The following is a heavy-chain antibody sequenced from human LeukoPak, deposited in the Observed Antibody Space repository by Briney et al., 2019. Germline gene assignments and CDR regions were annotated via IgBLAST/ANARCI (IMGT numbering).Heavy chain of an antibody. D-gene: IGHD3-3*01. CDR2: ISGSGDAR. Sequence: PGGSLRLSCTGSGFTFSSYAMTWVRQAPGKGLEWVPTISGSGDARYYADSVKGRFTISRDNPINTLYLQMSSLRAEDTALYYCAKERFRALDPWGQGTLVSVAS. CDR3: AKERFRALDP. V-gene: IGHV3-23*01. J-gene: IGHJ5*02. CDR1: GFTFSSYA.